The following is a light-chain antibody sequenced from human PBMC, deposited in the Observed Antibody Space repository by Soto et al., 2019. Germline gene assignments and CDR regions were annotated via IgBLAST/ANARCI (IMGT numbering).Light chain of an antibody. V-gene: IGLV2-14*01. Sequence: QSALTQPASVSGSPGQSITISCTGTSSDVGGYNYVSWYQQHPGKAPKLMIYDVSNRPSGVSNRFSGSKSGTTASLTISGLQSEDEADYYCSSSTSSSTRVFVGGTKLTV. J-gene: IGLJ2*01. CDR3: SSSTSSSTRV. CDR2: DVS. CDR1: SSDVGGYNY.